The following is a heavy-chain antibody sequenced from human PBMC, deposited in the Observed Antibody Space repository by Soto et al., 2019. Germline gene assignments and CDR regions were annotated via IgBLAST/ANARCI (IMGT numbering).Heavy chain of an antibody. CDR2: IKNKIEGGTT. CDR3: STNWNFDY. J-gene: IGHJ4*02. V-gene: IGHV3-15*01. D-gene: IGHD3-3*01. Sequence: EVQLVESGGGLVKPGGSLRLSCAASGFTLSNAWVSWVRQAPGKGLEWVGRIKNKIEGGTTDYAVPVKGRFTISRDDSKNMFFLKMNSLITEETPVYYWSTNWNFDYWGQGTPVTVS. CDR1: GFTLSNAW.